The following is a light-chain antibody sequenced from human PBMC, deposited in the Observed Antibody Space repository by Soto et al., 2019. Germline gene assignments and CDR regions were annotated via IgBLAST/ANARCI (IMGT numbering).Light chain of an antibody. CDR1: QSISSW. CDR2: DAS. Sequence: DIQLTQSPSFLSASVGDRVTITCRASQSISSWLAWYQQKPGKAPKVLIFDASSLESGVPSRFSGSGSATEFTLTISSLQPDDFATYYCQQYSTYRWTFGQGTKVDIK. CDR3: QQYSTYRWT. J-gene: IGKJ1*01. V-gene: IGKV1-5*01.